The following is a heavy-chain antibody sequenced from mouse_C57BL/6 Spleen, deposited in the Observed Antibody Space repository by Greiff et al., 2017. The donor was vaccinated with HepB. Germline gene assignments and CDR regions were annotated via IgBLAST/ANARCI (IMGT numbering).Heavy chain of an antibody. CDR3: ARSFDEYDEVYAMDY. J-gene: IGHJ4*01. CDR2: FDPEDGET. V-gene: IGHV14-2*01. D-gene: IGHD2-4*01. Sequence: VQLQQSGAELVKPGASVKLSCTASGFNIKDYYMHWVKQRTEQGLEWIGRFDPEDGETKYATKFQGKATITAATYSNTAYLQLSSLTSADTAVYYCARSFDEYDEVYAMDYWGQGTSVTVSS. CDR1: GFNIKDYY.